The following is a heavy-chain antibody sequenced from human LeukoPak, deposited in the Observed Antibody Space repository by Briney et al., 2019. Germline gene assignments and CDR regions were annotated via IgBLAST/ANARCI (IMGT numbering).Heavy chain of an antibody. CDR3: ARGGDTVMSLDY. J-gene: IGHJ4*02. CDR2: INHSGST. Sequence: PGGSLRLSCAASGFTFSSYAMRWVRLAPGKGLEWIGEINHSGSTNYNPSLKSRVTISVDTSKNQFSLKLSSVTAADTAVYYCARGGDTVMSLDYWGQGTLVTVSS. V-gene: IGHV4-34*01. CDR1: GFTFSSYA. D-gene: IGHD5-18*01.